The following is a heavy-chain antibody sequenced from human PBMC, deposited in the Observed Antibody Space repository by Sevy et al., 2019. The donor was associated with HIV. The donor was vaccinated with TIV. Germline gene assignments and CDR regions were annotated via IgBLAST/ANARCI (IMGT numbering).Heavy chain of an antibody. Sequence: GSLRLSCAASGYTFNNAWMSWVRQAPGKGLEWLGRIKSKTDGGSAEYASPVKGRFTISRDDSKSTRYLQMNRLRTEDTGVYYCTGATVFGATWFDPWGQEPWSPSPQ. J-gene: IGHJ5*02. D-gene: IGHD3-3*01. CDR3: TGATVFGATWFDP. CDR1: GYTFNNAW. V-gene: IGHV3-15*01. CDR2: IKSKTDGGSA.